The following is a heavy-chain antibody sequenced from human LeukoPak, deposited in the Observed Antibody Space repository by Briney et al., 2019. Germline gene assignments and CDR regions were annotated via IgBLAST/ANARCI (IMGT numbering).Heavy chain of an antibody. CDR2: IYYSGST. CDR1: GGSISSSSYY. CDR3: ARVSSDTIFGVVITPRFDY. J-gene: IGHJ4*02. D-gene: IGHD3-3*01. Sequence: SETLSLTCTVSGGSISSSSYYWGWIRQPPGKGLEWIGYIYYSGSTYYNPSLKSRVTISVDTSKNQFSLKLSSVTAADTAVYYCARVSSDTIFGVVITPRFDYWGQGTLVTVSS. V-gene: IGHV4-31*03.